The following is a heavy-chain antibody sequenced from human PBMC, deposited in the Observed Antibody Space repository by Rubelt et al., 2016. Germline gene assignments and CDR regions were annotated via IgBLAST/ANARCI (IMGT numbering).Heavy chain of an antibody. D-gene: IGHD1-26*01. Sequence: GSTNYNPSLKSRVTISVDTSKNQFSLKLSSVTAADTAVYYCARGRNIVGAPRSYRLTAVPFDYWGQGTLVTVSS. J-gene: IGHJ4*02. V-gene: IGHV4-59*09. CDR2: GST. CDR3: ARGRNIVGAPRSYRLTAVPFDY.